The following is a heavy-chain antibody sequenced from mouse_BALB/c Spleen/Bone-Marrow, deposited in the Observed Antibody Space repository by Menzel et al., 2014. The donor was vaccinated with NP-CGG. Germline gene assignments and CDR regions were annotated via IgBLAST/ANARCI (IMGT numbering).Heavy chain of an antibody. CDR3: ARLGNDDAMDY. D-gene: IGHD2-12*01. Sequence: VQLKESGGGLVKLGGSLKLSCAASGFTFSSYYMSWVRQTPEKRLELVAAINSNGGSTYYPDIVKGRFTISRDNAKNTLYLQMSSLKSEDTALYYCARLGNDDAMDYWGQGTSVTVSS. V-gene: IGHV5-6-2*01. J-gene: IGHJ4*01. CDR1: GFTFSSYY. CDR2: INSNGGST.